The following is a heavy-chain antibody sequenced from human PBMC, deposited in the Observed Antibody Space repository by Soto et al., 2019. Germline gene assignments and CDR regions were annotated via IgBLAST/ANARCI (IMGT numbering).Heavy chain of an antibody. CDR2: INHSGST. CDR1: GGSFSGYY. CDR3: ARGHYYYGMDV. V-gene: IGHV4-34*01. J-gene: IGHJ6*02. Sequence: QVQLQQWGAGLLKPSETLSLTCAVYGGSFSGYYWSWIRQPPGKGLEWIGEINHSGSTNYNPSLKSRVTISVDTSKNQFSLKLSSVPGADTAVYYCARGHYYYGMDVWGQGTTVTVSS.